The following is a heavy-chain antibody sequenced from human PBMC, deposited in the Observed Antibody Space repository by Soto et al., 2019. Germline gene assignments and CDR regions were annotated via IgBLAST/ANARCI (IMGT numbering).Heavy chain of an antibody. CDR3: ARGPTYYYDSSGSHAFDI. V-gene: IGHV1-18*01. D-gene: IGHD3-22*01. CDR1: GYTFTSYG. Sequence: AASVKVSCKASGYTFTSYGISWVRQAPGQGLEWMGWISAYNGNTNYAQKLQGRVTMTTDTSTSTAYMELRSLRSDDTAVYYCARGPTYYYDSSGSHAFDIWGQGTMVTVSS. CDR2: ISAYNGNT. J-gene: IGHJ3*02.